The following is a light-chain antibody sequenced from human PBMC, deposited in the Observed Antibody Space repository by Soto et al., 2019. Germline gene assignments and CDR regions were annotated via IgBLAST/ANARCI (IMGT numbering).Light chain of an antibody. CDR1: QSISNY. J-gene: IGKJ1*01. V-gene: IGKV1-39*01. CDR2: AAS. CDR3: QQSYSIPRT. Sequence: DIQMTQSPSSLSASVGDRVTITCRASQSISNYLNWYQQKPGKAPNLLISAASSLQSGVPSRFSGSGSGTDFTLTISSLQPEDFATYYCQQSYSIPRTFGQGPKVEVK.